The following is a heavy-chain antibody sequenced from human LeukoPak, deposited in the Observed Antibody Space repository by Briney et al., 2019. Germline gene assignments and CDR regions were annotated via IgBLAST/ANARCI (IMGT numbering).Heavy chain of an antibody. Sequence: GGSLRLSCAASGFTFSSYAMSWVRQAPGKGLEWVSAISGSGGSTYYADSVKGRFTISRDNSKNMLYLQMNSLRAEDTAVYYCAKDQDIRFLGWFDPWGQGTLVTVSS. J-gene: IGHJ5*02. CDR2: ISGSGGST. CDR3: AKDQDIRFLGWFDP. V-gene: IGHV3-23*01. D-gene: IGHD3-3*01. CDR1: GFTFSSYA.